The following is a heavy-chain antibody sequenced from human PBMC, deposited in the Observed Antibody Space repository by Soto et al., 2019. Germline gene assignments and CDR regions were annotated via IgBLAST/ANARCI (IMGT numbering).Heavy chain of an antibody. Sequence: QVQLVESGGGVVQPGRSLRLSCAASGFTFSSYAMHWVRQAPGKGLEWVAVISYDGSNKYYADSVKGRFTISRDNSKNTLYLQMNSLRAEDTAVYYCARAGTFSRVAGARGGDYWGQGTLVTVSS. CDR1: GFTFSSYA. J-gene: IGHJ4*02. V-gene: IGHV3-30-3*01. D-gene: IGHD6-19*01. CDR3: ARAGTFSRVAGARGGDY. CDR2: ISYDGSNK.